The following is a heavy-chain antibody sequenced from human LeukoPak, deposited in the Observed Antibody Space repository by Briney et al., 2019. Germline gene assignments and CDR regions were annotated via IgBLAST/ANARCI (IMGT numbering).Heavy chain of an antibody. CDR3: VRGIFPYDSSGHGMDV. Sequence: PGGSLRLSCAASGFTFSSYAMSWVRQAPGKGLEWVSAISGSGGSTYYADSVKGRFTFSRGNSKNTLYLQMNSLRAEDTAVYYCVRGIFPYDSSGHGMDVWGQGTTVTVSS. CDR2: ISGSGGST. D-gene: IGHD3-22*01. J-gene: IGHJ6*02. CDR1: GFTFSSYA. V-gene: IGHV3-23*01.